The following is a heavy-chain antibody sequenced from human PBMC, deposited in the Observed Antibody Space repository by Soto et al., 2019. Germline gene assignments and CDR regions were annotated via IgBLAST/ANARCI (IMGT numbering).Heavy chain of an antibody. CDR3: ASSFSGSFSYDSSGYTNWFDP. V-gene: IGHV5-10-1*01. CDR1: GYSFTSYW. D-gene: IGHD3-22*01. CDR2: IDPSDSYT. J-gene: IGHJ5*02. Sequence: HGESLKISCKGSGYSFTSYWISWVRQMPGKGLEWMGRIDPSDSYTNYSPSFQGHVTISADKSISTAYLQWSSLKASDTAMYYCASSFSGSFSYDSSGYTNWFDPWGQGTLVTVSS.